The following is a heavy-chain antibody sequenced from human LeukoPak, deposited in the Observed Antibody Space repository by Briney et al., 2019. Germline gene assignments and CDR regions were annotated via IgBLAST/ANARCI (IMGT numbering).Heavy chain of an antibody. V-gene: IGHV1-2*02. CDR2: INPNSGGT. CDR3: ARGDPRLRLLGY. CDR1: GYTFTGYY. Sequence: ASVKVSCKASGYTFTGYYMHWVRQAPGQGLEWMGWINPNSGGTNYAQKFQGRVTITRNTSISTAYMELSSLTFEDTAVYYCARGDPRLRLLGYWGQGTLLTVSS. D-gene: IGHD5-12*01. J-gene: IGHJ4*02.